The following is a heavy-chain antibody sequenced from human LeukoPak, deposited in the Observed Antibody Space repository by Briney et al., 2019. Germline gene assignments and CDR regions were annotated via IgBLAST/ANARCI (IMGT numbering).Heavy chain of an antibody. V-gene: IGHV3-48*01. CDR3: ATEMATIDY. D-gene: IGHD5-24*01. CDR2: ISSSSSTI. CDR1: GFTFSSYS. Sequence: GGSLRLSCAASGFTFSSYSMNWVRQAPGKGLEWVSYISSSSSTIYYADSVKGRFTISRDNAKNSLYLQMNSLRAEDTAVYYCATEMATIDYWGQGTLVTVSS. J-gene: IGHJ4*02.